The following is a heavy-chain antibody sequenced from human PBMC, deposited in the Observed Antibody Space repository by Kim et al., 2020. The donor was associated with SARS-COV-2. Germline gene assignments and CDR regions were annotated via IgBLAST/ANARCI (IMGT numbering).Heavy chain of an antibody. D-gene: IGHD4-17*01. V-gene: IGHV4-59*01. CDR3: ARATTVTRDAFDI. J-gene: IGHJ3*02. Sequence: SNPTPKSRVTISVDTSKNQFSLKLSSVTAADTAVYYCARATTVTRDAFDIWGQGTMVTVSS.